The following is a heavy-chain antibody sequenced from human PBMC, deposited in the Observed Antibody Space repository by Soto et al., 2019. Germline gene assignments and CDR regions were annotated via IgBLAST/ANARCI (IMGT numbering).Heavy chain of an antibody. Sequence: PGGSLRLSCAASGFTFSSYAMHWVRQAPGKGLEYVAAISTNGGTTNYADSVKGRFTVSRDNSKNTLYLQIGNLRAEDMAVYYCARSSGYYAYYYNGMDVWGQGTTVNVSS. CDR3: ARSSGYYAYYYNGMDV. V-gene: IGHV3-64*02. D-gene: IGHD3-22*01. J-gene: IGHJ6*02. CDR1: GFTFSSYA. CDR2: ISTNGGTT.